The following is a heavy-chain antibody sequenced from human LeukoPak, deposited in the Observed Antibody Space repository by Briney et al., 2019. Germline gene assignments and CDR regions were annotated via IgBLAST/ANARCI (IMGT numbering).Heavy chain of an antibody. CDR2: ISSSSITI. CDR3: ARDRGGSYSAIDY. Sequence: GGSLRLFCAASGFTFSSYSLNWVRQAPGKGLEWVSFISSSSITIYYADSVQGRFTISRDNAEKSLYLQMNSLRAEDTAVYYCARDRGGSYSAIDYWGQGTLVTVSS. CDR1: GFTFSSYS. J-gene: IGHJ4*02. D-gene: IGHD2-15*01. V-gene: IGHV3-48*04.